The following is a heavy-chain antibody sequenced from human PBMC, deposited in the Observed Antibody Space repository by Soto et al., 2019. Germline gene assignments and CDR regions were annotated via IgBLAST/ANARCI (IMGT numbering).Heavy chain of an antibody. CDR3: EGATQRSGWTTTSAY. J-gene: IGHJ4*02. D-gene: IGHD6-19*01. V-gene: IGHV3-30-3*01. CDR2: ISYDGSNK. CDR1: GFTFSSYA. Sequence: QVQLVESGGGVVQPGRSLRLSCAASGFTFSSYAMHWVRQAPGKGLEWVAVISYDGSNKYYAASVKGRFTIPRDNSQHTLYLQMNSLRAEATAVYSCEGATQRSGWTTTSAYWGQGTLVTVSS.